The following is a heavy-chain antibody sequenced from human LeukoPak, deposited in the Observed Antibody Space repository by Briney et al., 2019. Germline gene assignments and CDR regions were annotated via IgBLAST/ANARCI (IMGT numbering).Heavy chain of an antibody. V-gene: IGHV4-31*03. CDR3: AREPRITGTTSRYYYMDV. CDR1: AGSISSGGYY. D-gene: IGHD1-7*01. CDR2: IYYSGST. J-gene: IGHJ6*03. Sequence: PSESLSLTCTLSAGSISSGGYYWSWIRQHPGKGLEWIGYIYYSGSTSYNPSLKSRVTISVDTSKNQFSLKLSSVTAADTAVYYCAREPRITGTTSRYYYMDVWGKGTTVTVSS.